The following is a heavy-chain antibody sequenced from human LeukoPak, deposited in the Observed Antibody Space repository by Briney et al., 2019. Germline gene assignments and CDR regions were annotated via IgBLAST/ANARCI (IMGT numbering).Heavy chain of an antibody. Sequence: SQTLSLTCTVSGGSINRGDYYWTWIRQPPGKGLEWIGCTYYSGSTYYNPSLKSRITISVDTSKNQFSLKVRSVTAADTAVYYCARGRTSGIHSTSFYFDYWGQGTLVTVSS. CDR1: GGSINRGDYY. D-gene: IGHD6-6*01. CDR3: ARGRTSGIHSTSFYFDY. V-gene: IGHV4-30-4*01. CDR2: TYYSGST. J-gene: IGHJ4*02.